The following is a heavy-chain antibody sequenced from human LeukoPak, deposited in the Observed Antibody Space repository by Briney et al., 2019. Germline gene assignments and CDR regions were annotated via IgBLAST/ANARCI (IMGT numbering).Heavy chain of an antibody. CDR1: GGSISSYY. V-gene: IGHV4-4*09. CDR2: IYTGGST. J-gene: IGHJ4*02. CDR3: ARGAPYYDILTGYQGFDY. Sequence: KPSETLSLTCTVSGGSISSYYWSWIRQPPGKGLEWIGYIYTGGSTNYNPSLKSRVTISVDTSKNQFSLTLSPVTAADTAVYYCARGAPYYDILTGYQGFDYWGQGTLVTVSS. D-gene: IGHD3-9*01.